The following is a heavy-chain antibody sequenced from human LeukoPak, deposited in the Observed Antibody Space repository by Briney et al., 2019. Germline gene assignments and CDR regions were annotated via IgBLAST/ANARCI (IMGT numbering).Heavy chain of an antibody. Sequence: SVKVSCKASGGTFSSYAISWVRQAPGQGLEWMGGIIPIFGTANYAQKFQRRVTITADESTSTAYMELSSLRSEDTAVYYCARDPGYSYGLNWFDPWGQGTLVTVSS. CDR1: GGTFSSYA. J-gene: IGHJ5*02. V-gene: IGHV1-69*01. CDR2: IIPIFGTA. CDR3: ARDPGYSYGLNWFDP. D-gene: IGHD5-18*01.